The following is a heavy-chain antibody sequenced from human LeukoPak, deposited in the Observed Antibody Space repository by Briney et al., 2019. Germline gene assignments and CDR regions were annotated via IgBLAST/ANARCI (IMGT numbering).Heavy chain of an antibody. Sequence: PSETLSLTCTVSGGSISSSSYYWGWIRQPPGKGLEWIGSIYYSGSTYYNPSLKSRVTISVDTSKNQFSLKLSSVTAADTAVYYCAREPRTGDYYYMDVWGKGTTVTISS. J-gene: IGHJ6*03. V-gene: IGHV4-39*07. D-gene: IGHD1-14*01. CDR2: IYYSGST. CDR3: AREPRTGDYYYMDV. CDR1: GGSISSSSYY.